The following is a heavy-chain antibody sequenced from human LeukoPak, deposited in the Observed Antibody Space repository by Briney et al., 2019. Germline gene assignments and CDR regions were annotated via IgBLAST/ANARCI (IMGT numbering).Heavy chain of an antibody. CDR3: ARDHGGSYDTTHQADY. CDR1: GYTFTSYA. J-gene: IGHJ4*02. CDR2: INTNTGDP. V-gene: IGHV7-4-1*02. Sequence: ASVKVSCKASGYTFTSYAMNWVRQAPGQGLEWMGWINTNTGDPTYAQGFTGRFVFSLDTSVSTAYLQISSLKAEDTAVYYCARDHGGSYDTTHQADYWGQGTLVTVSS. D-gene: IGHD1-26*01.